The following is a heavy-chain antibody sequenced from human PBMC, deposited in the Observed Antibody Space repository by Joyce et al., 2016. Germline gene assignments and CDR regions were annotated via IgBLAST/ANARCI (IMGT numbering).Heavy chain of an antibody. Sequence: QVQLVESGGGVVQPGMSLRLSCAASGFTFSIFGSDGVRKDPGKGLEWVAVISYDGSNKHYRDSVKGRFTISRDNSKNTLYLQMNDLRAEDTAVYYCAKFFMSATPSPNDAFDIWGQGTMVTVSS. CDR3: AKFFMSATPSPNDAFDI. CDR1: GFTFSIFG. CDR2: ISYDGSNK. V-gene: IGHV3-30*18. D-gene: IGHD2-2*01. J-gene: IGHJ3*02.